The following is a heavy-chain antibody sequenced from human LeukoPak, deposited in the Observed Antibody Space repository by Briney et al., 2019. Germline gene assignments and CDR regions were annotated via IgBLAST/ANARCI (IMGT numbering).Heavy chain of an antibody. CDR2: ISSSSTI. Sequence: GGSLRLSCAASGFTFSDYTMNWVRQAPGKGLEWVSYISSSSTIYYADSVKGRFTISRDNAKNSLYLQMNSLRAEDTAVYYCARGSRIVGAAPFDYWGQGTLVTVSS. V-gene: IGHV3-69-1*01. CDR1: GFTFSDYT. CDR3: ARGSRIVGAAPFDY. D-gene: IGHD1-26*01. J-gene: IGHJ4*02.